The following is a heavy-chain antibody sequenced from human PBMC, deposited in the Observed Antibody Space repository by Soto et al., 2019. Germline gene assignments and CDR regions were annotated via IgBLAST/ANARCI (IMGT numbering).Heavy chain of an antibody. CDR1: GGSFSGYY. CDR2: INHSGST. J-gene: IGHJ6*02. D-gene: IGHD1-26*01. V-gene: IGHV4-34*01. CDR3: ARGRVVGATNYYGMDV. Sequence: PSETLSLTCAVYGGSFSGYYWSWIRQPPGKGLEWIGEINHSGSTNYNPSLKSRVTISVDTSKNQFSLKLSSVTAADTAVYYCARGRVVGATNYYGMDVWGQGTTVTVSS.